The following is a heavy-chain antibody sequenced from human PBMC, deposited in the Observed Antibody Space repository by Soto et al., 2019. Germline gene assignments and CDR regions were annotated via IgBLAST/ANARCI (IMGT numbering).Heavy chain of an antibody. CDR2: ISYDGSNK. CDR1: GFTFSSYA. Sequence: QVQLVESGGGGVQPGRSLRLSCAASGFTFSSYAMHWVRQAPGKGLAWVAVISYDGSNKYYADSVKGRFTISRDKSKNTRDLQMNSLRAEDTAVYYCARGSPHYYYYGMDVWGQGTTVTVSS. V-gene: IGHV3-30-3*01. CDR3: ARGSPHYYYYGMDV. J-gene: IGHJ6*02.